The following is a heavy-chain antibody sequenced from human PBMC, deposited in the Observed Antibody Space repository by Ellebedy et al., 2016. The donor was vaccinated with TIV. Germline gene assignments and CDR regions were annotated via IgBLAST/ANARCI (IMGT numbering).Heavy chain of an antibody. Sequence: SETLSLXCTVSGGSISSSSYYWGWIRQPPGKGLEWIGSIYYSGSTYYNPSLKSRVTISVDTSKNQFSLKLSSVTAADTAVYYCARLDVLRYFDWLWWGQGTLVTVSS. CDR2: IYYSGST. J-gene: IGHJ4*02. V-gene: IGHV4-39*01. CDR3: ARLDVLRYFDWLW. D-gene: IGHD3-9*01. CDR1: GGSISSSSYY.